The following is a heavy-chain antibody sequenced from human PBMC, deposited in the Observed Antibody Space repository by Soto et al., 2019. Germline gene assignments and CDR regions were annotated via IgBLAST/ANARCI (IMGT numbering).Heavy chain of an antibody. CDR3: ARADYCASTCCYDFDY. V-gene: IGHV3-21*01. J-gene: IGHJ4*02. D-gene: IGHD2-2*01. Sequence: EVQLVESGGGLVKPGGSLRLSCAASGFTFSSYSMNWVRQAPGKGLEWVSSISSSGSDIYYADSLKGRFTISRDNAKNSLYLQVSSLRAEDTAVYYCARADYCASTCCYDFDYWGQGTLVTVSS. CDR1: GFTFSSYS. CDR2: ISSSGSDI.